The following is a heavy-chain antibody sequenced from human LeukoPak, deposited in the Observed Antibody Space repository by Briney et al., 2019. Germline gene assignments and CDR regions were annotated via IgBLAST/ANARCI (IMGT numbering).Heavy chain of an antibody. CDR3: ARDLKRDYYGSGSYYNPGY. Sequence: GASVKVSCKASGYTFTSYGISWVRQAPGQGLEWMGWISAYNGNTNYAQKLQGRVTMTTDTSTSTAYMELRSLRSDDTAVYYCARDLKRDYYGSGSYYNPGYWGQGTLVTVSS. V-gene: IGHV1-18*01. CDR2: ISAYNGNT. D-gene: IGHD3-10*01. CDR1: GYTFTSYG. J-gene: IGHJ4*02.